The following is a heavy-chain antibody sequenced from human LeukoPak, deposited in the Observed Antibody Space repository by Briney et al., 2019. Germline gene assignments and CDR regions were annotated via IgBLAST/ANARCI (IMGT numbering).Heavy chain of an antibody. CDR1: GGTFSSYA. V-gene: IGHV1-69*06. D-gene: IGHD3-3*01. Sequence: GASVKVSCKASGGTFSSYAISWVRQAPGQGLEWMGGIIPIFGTANYAQKFQGRVTITADKSTSTAYMELSSLRSEDTAVYYCASLPRKGRFLEWLNAFDIWGQGTMVTASS. CDR2: IIPIFGTA. CDR3: ASLPRKGRFLEWLNAFDI. J-gene: IGHJ3*02.